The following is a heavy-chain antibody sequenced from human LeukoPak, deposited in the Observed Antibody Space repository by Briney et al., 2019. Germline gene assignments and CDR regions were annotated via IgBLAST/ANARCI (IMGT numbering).Heavy chain of an antibody. V-gene: IGHV1-18*04. Sequence: GASVKVSCKASGYTFTGYYMHWVRQAPGQGLEWMGWISAYNGNTNYAQKLQGRVTMTTDTSTSTAYMELRSLRSDDTAVYYCAREGGGSYSGGVDYWGQGTLVTVSS. CDR2: ISAYNGNT. D-gene: IGHD1-26*01. J-gene: IGHJ4*02. CDR1: GYTFTGYY. CDR3: AREGGGSYSGGVDY.